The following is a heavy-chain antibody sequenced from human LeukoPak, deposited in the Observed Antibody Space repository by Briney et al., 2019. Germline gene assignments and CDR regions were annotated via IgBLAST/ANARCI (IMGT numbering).Heavy chain of an antibody. D-gene: IGHD3-22*01. CDR3: ARAGPLSYYDSSGYSDAFDI. Sequence: ASVKVSCKASGYTFTGYYMHWVRQAPGQGLEWMGWINPNSGGTNYAQKFQGRVTMTRDTSISTAYMELSRLRSDDTAVYYCARAGPLSYYDSSGYSDAFDIWGQGTMVTVSS. J-gene: IGHJ3*02. CDR1: GYTFTGYY. CDR2: INPNSGGT. V-gene: IGHV1-2*02.